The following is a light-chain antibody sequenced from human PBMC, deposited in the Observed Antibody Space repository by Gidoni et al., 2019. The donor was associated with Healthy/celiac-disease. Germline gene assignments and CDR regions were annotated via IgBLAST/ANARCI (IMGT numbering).Light chain of an antibody. V-gene: IGLV2-23*01. CDR3: CSYAGSSTLV. J-gene: IGLJ3*02. CDR1: RRDVGSYNL. Sequence: SALTQPAPVSGSPGQSITISCTGTRRDVGSYNLVSWYQHHPGKAPKLMIYEGTKRPSVVSNRFSGSKSGNTASLTISGLQAEDEADYYCCSYAGSSTLVFGGGTKLTVL. CDR2: EGT.